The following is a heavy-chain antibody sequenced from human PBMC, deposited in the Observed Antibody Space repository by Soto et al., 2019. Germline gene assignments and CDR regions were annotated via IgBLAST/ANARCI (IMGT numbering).Heavy chain of an antibody. Sequence: ASVKVYCKASGYTFTSYGISWVRQAPGQGLEWMGWISAYNGNTNYAQKLQGRVTMTTDTSTSTAYMELRSLRSDDTAVYYCARDRIAVAGSPLNYYYYGMDVWGQGTTVTSP. D-gene: IGHD6-19*01. CDR2: ISAYNGNT. CDR3: ARDRIAVAGSPLNYYYYGMDV. V-gene: IGHV1-18*01. J-gene: IGHJ6*02. CDR1: GYTFTSYG.